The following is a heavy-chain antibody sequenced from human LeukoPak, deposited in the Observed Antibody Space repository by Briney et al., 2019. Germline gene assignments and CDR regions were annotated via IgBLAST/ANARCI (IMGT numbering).Heavy chain of an antibody. Sequence: GGSLRLSCAASGFSFTSFAMSWVRQAPGKGLEWVSTISRTGIATYYANSVKGRFTISRDNAKNSLYLQMNSLRAEDTAVYYCARNYMATISWYDYWGQGTLVTVSS. J-gene: IGHJ4*02. CDR2: ISRTGIAT. CDR1: GFSFTSFA. D-gene: IGHD5-24*01. CDR3: ARNYMATISWYDY. V-gene: IGHV3-23*01.